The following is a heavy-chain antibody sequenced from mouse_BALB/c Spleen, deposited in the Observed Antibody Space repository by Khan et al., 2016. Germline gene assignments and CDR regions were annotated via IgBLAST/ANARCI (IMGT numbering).Heavy chain of an antibody. CDR1: GYTFSSYW. CDR3: ARKGITTARYFDV. CDR2: ILPGSGST. J-gene: IGHJ1*01. Sequence: QVQLKQSGAELMKPGASVKISCKATGYTFSSYWIEWVKQRPGHGLEWIGEILPGSGSTNYNEKFKGKATFTADTSSNTAYMQLSSLTSEDSAVYCCARKGITTARYFDVWGAGTTVTVSS. D-gene: IGHD1-2*01. V-gene: IGHV1-9*01.